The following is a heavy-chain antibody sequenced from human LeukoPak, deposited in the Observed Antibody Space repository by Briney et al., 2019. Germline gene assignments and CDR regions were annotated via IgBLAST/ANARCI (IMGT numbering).Heavy chain of an antibody. CDR3: ARDAVDTANAV. CDR2: INSDGSIT. CDR1: GFTFDDYA. Sequence: GRSLRLSCAASGFTFDDYAMHWVRQAPGKGLVWVSHINSDGSITSYADSVKGRFTISRDNAKNTLYLQMNSLRAEDTAVYYCARDAVDTANAVWGQGTTVTVS. D-gene: IGHD5-18*01. V-gene: IGHV3-74*01. J-gene: IGHJ6*02.